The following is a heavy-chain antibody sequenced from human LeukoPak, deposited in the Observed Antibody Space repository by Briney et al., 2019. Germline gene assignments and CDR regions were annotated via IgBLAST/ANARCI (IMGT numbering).Heavy chain of an antibody. V-gene: IGHV3-30-3*01. D-gene: IGHD3-22*01. Sequence: GGSLRLSCAASGFTFSSYAMHWVRQAPGKGLEWVAVISYDGSNKYYADSVKGRFTISRDNSKNTLYLQMNSLRAEDTAVYYCARDGLVVVITAPFDYWGQGTLVTASS. J-gene: IGHJ4*02. CDR1: GFTFSSYA. CDR2: ISYDGSNK. CDR3: ARDGLVVVITAPFDY.